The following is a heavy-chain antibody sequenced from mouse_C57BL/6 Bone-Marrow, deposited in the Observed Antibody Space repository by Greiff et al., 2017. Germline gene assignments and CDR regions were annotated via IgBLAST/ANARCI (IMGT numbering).Heavy chain of an antibody. CDR3: ARGYGWYFDV. V-gene: IGHV5-17*01. Sequence: EVMLVESGGGLVKPGGSLKLSCAASGFTFSDYGMHWVRQAPEKGLEWVAYISSGSSTLYYADTVKGRFTISRDNAKNTLFLQMTSLRSEDTAMYYCARGYGWYFDVWGTGTTVTVSS. D-gene: IGHD1-1*01. CDR1: GFTFSDYG. J-gene: IGHJ1*03. CDR2: ISSGSSTL.